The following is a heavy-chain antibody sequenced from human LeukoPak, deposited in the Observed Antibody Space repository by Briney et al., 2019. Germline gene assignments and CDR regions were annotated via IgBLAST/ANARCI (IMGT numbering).Heavy chain of an antibody. CDR3: AKEFQLYGY. D-gene: IGHD2-2*01. CDR1: GFTFSSYA. CDR2: ISGSGGST. J-gene: IGHJ4*02. Sequence: GSLRLSCAASGFTFSSYAMSWVSQAPGKGMEWVSAISGSGGSTYYADSVKDRFTIPRDNSKNTLYLQMNSLRAEDTAVYYCAKEFQLYGYWGQGTLVTVSS. V-gene: IGHV3-23*01.